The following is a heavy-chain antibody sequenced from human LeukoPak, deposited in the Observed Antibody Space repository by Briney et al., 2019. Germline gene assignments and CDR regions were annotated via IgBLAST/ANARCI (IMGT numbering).Heavy chain of an antibody. CDR1: GGTFSSYA. Sequence: GASVKVSCKASGGTFSSYAISWVRQAPGQGLEWMGRIIPILGIANYAQKFQGRVTITADKSTSTAYMELSSLRSEDTAVYYCARDSPNDYGGNPDYWGQGTLVTVSS. D-gene: IGHD4-17*01. CDR2: IIPILGIA. J-gene: IGHJ4*02. V-gene: IGHV1-69*04. CDR3: ARDSPNDYGGNPDY.